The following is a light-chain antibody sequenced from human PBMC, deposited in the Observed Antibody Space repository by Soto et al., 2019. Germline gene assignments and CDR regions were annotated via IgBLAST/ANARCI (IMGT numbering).Light chain of an antibody. CDR2: GAS. CDR1: QSVSSN. J-gene: IGKJ1*01. V-gene: IGKV3-15*01. Sequence: EIVMTQSPATLSVSPGERATLSCRASQSVSSNLAWYQQKPGQAPRLLIYGASTRATGIPARFSGSGSETEFTLTISSLQSEDFAIYYCQQYNNWWTFGQGIKVEIK. CDR3: QQYNNWWT.